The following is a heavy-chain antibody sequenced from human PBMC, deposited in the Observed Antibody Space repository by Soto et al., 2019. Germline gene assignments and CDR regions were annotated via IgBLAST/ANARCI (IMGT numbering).Heavy chain of an antibody. V-gene: IGHV3-23*01. J-gene: IGHJ4*02. Sequence: PGGSLGLCCAACGVSVRSKAMSGARKEKGKGMKWVSSIGSNDRTYYADSARGRCNISREISKNTLYLQMDSLRPEDTAVYFCSSKYCRGGSCYAAFDSSGQGTLVTVSS. CDR2: IGSNDRT. CDR1: GVSVRSKA. D-gene: IGHD2-15*01. CDR3: SSKYCRGGSCYAAFDS.